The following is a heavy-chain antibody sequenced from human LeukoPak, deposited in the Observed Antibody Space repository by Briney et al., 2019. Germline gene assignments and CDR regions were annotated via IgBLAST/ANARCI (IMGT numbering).Heavy chain of an antibody. Sequence: ASVKVSCKASGYTFTSYGISWVRQAPGQGLEWMGWISAYNGNTNYALKLQGRVTMTTDTSTSTAYMELRSLRSDDTAVYYCARTEYDYSNPSWAYYYYGMDVWGQGTTVTVSS. D-gene: IGHD4-4*01. CDR2: ISAYNGNT. CDR1: GYTFTSYG. V-gene: IGHV1-18*01. CDR3: ARTEYDYSNPSWAYYYYGMDV. J-gene: IGHJ6*02.